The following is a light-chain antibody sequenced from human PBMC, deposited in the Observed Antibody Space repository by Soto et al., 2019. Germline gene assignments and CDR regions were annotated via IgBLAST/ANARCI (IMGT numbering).Light chain of an antibody. Sequence: DIQMTQSPSTLSASVGDRVTITCRASQSISSWLAWYQQKPGKAPKLLIYKASSLESGVPSRFSGSGSGTEFTLTISSLQPDDFATYYCQQYNSWYTFGQGTKLGIK. V-gene: IGKV1-5*03. CDR1: QSISSW. J-gene: IGKJ2*01. CDR2: KAS. CDR3: QQYNSWYT.